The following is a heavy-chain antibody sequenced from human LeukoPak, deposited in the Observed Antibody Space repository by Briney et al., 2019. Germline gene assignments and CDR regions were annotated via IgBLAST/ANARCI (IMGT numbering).Heavy chain of an antibody. J-gene: IGHJ5*02. D-gene: IGHD2-2*01. CDR1: GGSFSGYY. CDR2: VNHSGST. CDR3: ARNLYCSSTSCSQEVDP. V-gene: IGHV4-34*01. Sequence: SETLSLTCAVYGGSFSGYYWSWIRQPPGKGLEWMGEVNHSGSTNYNPSLKSRVTISVDTSKNQFSLKLSSVTAADTAVYYCARNLYCSSTSCSQEVDPWGQGTLATVSS.